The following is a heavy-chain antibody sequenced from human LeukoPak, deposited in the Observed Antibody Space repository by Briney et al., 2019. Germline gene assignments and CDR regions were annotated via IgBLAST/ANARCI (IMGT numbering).Heavy chain of an antibody. D-gene: IGHD5-18*01. J-gene: IGHJ4*02. CDR3: VRVGYSYGYVMDY. V-gene: IGHV4-59*08. CDR2: IYYSGST. Sequence: SETLSLTCTVSGGSINNYYWSWIRQPPGKGLEWIGYIYYSGSTNYNPSLKSRVTISVDTSKKQFSLKLSSVTAADTAVYYCVRVGYSYGYVMDYWGQGTLVTVSS. CDR1: GGSINNYY.